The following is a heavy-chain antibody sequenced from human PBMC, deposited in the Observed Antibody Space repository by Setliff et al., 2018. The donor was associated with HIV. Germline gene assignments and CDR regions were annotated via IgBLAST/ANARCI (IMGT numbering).Heavy chain of an antibody. CDR1: GYTLTELS. V-gene: IGHV1-24*01. CDR3: ATGKLSGSGSPIYNWFDP. Sequence: RASVKVSCKVSGYTLTELSMHWVRQAPGKGLEWMGGSDPEDGNKMYAQKLQGRVTMTEDTSTDTAYMELSSLRSEDTAVYYCATGKLSGSGSPIYNWFDPWGQGTLVTVSS. J-gene: IGHJ5*02. D-gene: IGHD3-10*01. CDR2: SDPEDGNK.